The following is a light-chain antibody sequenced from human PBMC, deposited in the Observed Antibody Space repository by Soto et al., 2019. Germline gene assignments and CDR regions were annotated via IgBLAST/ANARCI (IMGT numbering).Light chain of an antibody. CDR2: DAS. CDR3: QQLKTYPFT. Sequence: AIQLTQSPSSLSASVGDRVSITCRASQGISSALAWYQHKPGKAPKILIYDASSLQSGVPSRFSGSEAGTECTLTISSLQPADFATNYCQQLKTYPFTFGQGTRLEIK. CDR1: QGISSA. J-gene: IGKJ5*01. V-gene: IGKV1-13*02.